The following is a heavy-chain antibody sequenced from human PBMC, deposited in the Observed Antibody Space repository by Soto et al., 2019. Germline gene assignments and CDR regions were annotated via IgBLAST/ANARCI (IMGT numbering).Heavy chain of an antibody. D-gene: IGHD2-21*02. V-gene: IGHV1-3*01. CDR3: ARSIVVVTALDY. CDR2: INAGNGNT. CDR1: GYTFTSYG. Sequence: ASVKVSCTASGYTFTSYGISWVRQAPGQGLEWMGWINAGNGNTKYSQKFQGRVTITRDTSASTAYMELSSLRSEDTAVYYCARSIVVVTALDYWGQGTLVTVSS. J-gene: IGHJ4*02.